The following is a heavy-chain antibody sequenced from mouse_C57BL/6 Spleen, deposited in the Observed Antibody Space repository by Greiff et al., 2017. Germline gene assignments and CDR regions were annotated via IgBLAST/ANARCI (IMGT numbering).Heavy chain of an antibody. V-gene: IGHV1-39*01. CDR2: INPNYGTT. D-gene: IGHD1-1*01. CDR1: GYSFTGYY. J-gene: IGHJ4*01. Sequence: VQLQQSGPELVKPGASVKISCKASGYSFTGYYMNWVKQSPEKSLEWIGVINPNYGTTSYNQKFKGKATLTVDQSSSTAYMQLNSLTSEDSAVYYCARGGANGYMDYWGQGTSVTVSS. CDR3: ARGGANGYMDY.